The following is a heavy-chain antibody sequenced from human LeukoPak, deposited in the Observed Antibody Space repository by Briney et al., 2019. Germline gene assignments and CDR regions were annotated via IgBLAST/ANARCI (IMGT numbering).Heavy chain of an antibody. V-gene: IGHV3-23*01. CDR1: GFTFSRNG. J-gene: IGHJ4*02. D-gene: IGHD3-10*01. Sequence: GGSLRLSCAASGFTFSRNGMAWVRQAPGKGLEWVSSISGRGDSTSYADSVKGRFIISRDISKNTLYLQMNSLRADDTAVYYCAKDDSALWFGELSHYFNWWGQGTLVTVSS. CDR2: ISGRGDST. CDR3: AKDDSALWFGELSHYFNW.